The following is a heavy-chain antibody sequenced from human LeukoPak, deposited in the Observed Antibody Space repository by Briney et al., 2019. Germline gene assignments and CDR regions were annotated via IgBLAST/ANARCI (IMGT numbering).Heavy chain of an antibody. CDR2: IYYSGST. V-gene: IGHV4-39*01. D-gene: IGHD1-1*01. Sequence: PSETLSLTCTVSGGSISSSSYYWGWIRQPPGKGLEWIGSIYYSGSTYYNPSLKSRVTISVDTSKNQFSLKLSSVTAADTAVYYCARATLSNSFDYWGQGTLVTVSS. CDR1: GGSISSSSYY. CDR3: ARATLSNSFDY. J-gene: IGHJ4*02.